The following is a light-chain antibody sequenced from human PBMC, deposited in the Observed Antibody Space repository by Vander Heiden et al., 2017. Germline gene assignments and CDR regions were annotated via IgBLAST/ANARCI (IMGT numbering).Light chain of an antibody. CDR1: QSLSSH. CDR3: QQCDKWPLT. CDR2: GAS. J-gene: IGKJ1*01. V-gene: IGKV3-15*01. Sequence: EIVMTQSPATLSVSPGERATVSCRASQSLSSHLAWYQQTSGHAPRLLIHGASTRAAGIPARFSGSGSGTEFSLTISGLQSEDFAVYFCQQCDKWPLTFGQGTRVEIK.